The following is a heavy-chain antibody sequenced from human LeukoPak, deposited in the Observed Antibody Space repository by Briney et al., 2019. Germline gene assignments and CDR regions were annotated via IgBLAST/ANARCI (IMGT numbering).Heavy chain of an antibody. V-gene: IGHV3-66*04. CDR3: ARRGYGDYAPFDY. Sequence: GGSLRLSCAVSGFTVSSNYMSWVRQAPGKGLEWVSIIYSSGSTNYADSVKGRFTISRDNSKNTLYLQMDSLRAEDTAVYYCARRGYGDYAPFDYWGQGTLVTVSS. CDR2: IYSSGST. D-gene: IGHD4-17*01. J-gene: IGHJ4*02. CDR1: GFTVSSNY.